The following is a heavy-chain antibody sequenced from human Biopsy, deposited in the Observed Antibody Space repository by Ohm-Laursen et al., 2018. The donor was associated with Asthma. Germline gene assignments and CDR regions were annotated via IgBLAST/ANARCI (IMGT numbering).Heavy chain of an antibody. D-gene: IGHD1-26*01. CDR1: GGSISSYY. CDR3: ARGSSGGSYYTSLGY. CDR2: MYSSGST. Sequence: SDTLSLTCPVSGGSISSYYWSWIRQPPGRGLEWIGYMYSSGSTNYNPSLKSRVTISVDTSKNQFSLKLSSVTAADTAVYYCARGSSGGSYYTSLGYWGQGTLVTVSS. J-gene: IGHJ4*02. V-gene: IGHV4-59*07.